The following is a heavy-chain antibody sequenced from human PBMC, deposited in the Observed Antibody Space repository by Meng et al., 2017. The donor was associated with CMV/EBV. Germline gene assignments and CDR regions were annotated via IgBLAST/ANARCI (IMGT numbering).Heavy chain of an antibody. V-gene: IGHV4-4*02. Sequence: SETLSLTCAVSGGSISSSNWWSWVRQPPGKGLEWIGEIYHSGSTNYNPSLKSRVTISVDTSKNQFSLKLSSVTAADTAVYYCARDRGYSSSWRRGYYGMDVWGQGTTVTVSS. CDR1: GGSISSSNW. CDR2: IYHSGST. J-gene: IGHJ6*02. CDR3: ARDRGYSSSWRRGYYGMDV. D-gene: IGHD6-13*01.